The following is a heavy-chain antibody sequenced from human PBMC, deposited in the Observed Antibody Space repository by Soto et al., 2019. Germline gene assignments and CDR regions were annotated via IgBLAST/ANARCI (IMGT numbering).Heavy chain of an antibody. V-gene: IGHV1-2*02. D-gene: IGHD5-12*01. Sequence: VASVKVSCKASGYTFTDYYIQWVRRAPGQGREGMGGISPKSGSANFAQKFEGRVTMTRNTSISTAYMELSSLRSEDTAVYYCARGWIGVYYYYGMDVWGQGTTDTVSS. CDR1: GYTFTDYY. J-gene: IGHJ6*02. CDR3: ARGWIGVYYYYGMDV. CDR2: ISPKSGSA.